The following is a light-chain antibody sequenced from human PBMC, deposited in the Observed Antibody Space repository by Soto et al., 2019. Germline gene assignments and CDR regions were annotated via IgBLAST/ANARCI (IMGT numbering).Light chain of an antibody. J-gene: IGLJ3*02. Sequence: NFMLTQPHSVSESPGKTVNISCTGSSGSVNSNYVQWFQQRPGSVPTTVIYEDNLRPSGVPDRFSGSVDSSSNSASPTISGLKTEDEADYYCQSYDNSSQVFDGGTKVTVL. V-gene: IGLV6-57*02. CDR2: EDN. CDR3: QSYDNSSQV. CDR1: SGSVNSNY.